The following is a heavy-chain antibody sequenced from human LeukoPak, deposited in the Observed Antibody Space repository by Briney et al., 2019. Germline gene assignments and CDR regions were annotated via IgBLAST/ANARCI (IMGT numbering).Heavy chain of an antibody. D-gene: IGHD2-2*01. CDR3: AKVSFPYCSSTSCYYNDY. V-gene: IGHV3-30*04. Sequence: GGSLRLSCAASGFTFSSYAMHWVRQAPGKGLEWVAVISYDGSNKYYADSVKGRFTISRDNSKNTLYLQMNSLRAEDTAVYYCAKVSFPYCSSTSCYYNDYWGQGTLVTVSS. CDR1: GFTFSSYA. CDR2: ISYDGSNK. J-gene: IGHJ4*02.